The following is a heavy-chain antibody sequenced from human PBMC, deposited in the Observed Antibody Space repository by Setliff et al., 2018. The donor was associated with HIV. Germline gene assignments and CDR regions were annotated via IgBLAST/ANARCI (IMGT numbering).Heavy chain of an antibody. Sequence: ASVKVSCKASGYTFTGFYVHWVRQAPGQGLEWMGWNNGNSGGTNSAQKFRGRITMTRDTPLITRTRDRPITTVYMELTRLTSDDTAVYYCARTPVQIKLWSPGETWFDTGGQGTLVTVSS. J-gene: IGHJ5*02. CDR3: ARTPVQIKLWSPGETWFDT. D-gene: IGHD5-18*01. CDR2: NNGNSGGT. CDR1: GYTFTGFY. V-gene: IGHV1-2*02.